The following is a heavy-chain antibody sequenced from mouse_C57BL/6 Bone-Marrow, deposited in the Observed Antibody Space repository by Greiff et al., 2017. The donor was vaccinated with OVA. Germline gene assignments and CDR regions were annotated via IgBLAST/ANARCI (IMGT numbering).Heavy chain of an antibody. CDR3: ARLLRSDWYFDV. CDR2: ILPGSGST. D-gene: IGHD1-1*01. Sequence: QVQLQQSGAELMKPGASVKLSCKATGYTFTGYWIEWVKQRPGHGLEWIGEILPGSGSTNSNEKFKGKATFTADTSSNTAYMQLSSLTTEDSAIYYCARLLRSDWYFDVWGTGTTVTVSS. CDR1: GYTFTGYW. V-gene: IGHV1-9*01. J-gene: IGHJ1*03.